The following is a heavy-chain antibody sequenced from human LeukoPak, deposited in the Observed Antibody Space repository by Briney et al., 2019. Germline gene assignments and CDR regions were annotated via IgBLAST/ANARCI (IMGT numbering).Heavy chain of an antibody. D-gene: IGHD5-24*01. J-gene: IGHJ5*02. Sequence: ASVTVSCKSSGYTFTSNYMHWVRQPPAQGPERVGVISPYGGSTTYAQKFQGRVTLTKDMSTSTDYLELSRVRSEDTAVYYCARDNSLRDEAWWFNLWGQGTLVTVSS. V-gene: IGHV1-46*01. CDR1: GYTFTSNY. CDR3: ARDNSLRDEAWWFNL. CDR2: ISPYGGST.